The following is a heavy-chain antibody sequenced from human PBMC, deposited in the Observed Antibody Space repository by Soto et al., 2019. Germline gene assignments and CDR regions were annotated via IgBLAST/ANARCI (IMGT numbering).Heavy chain of an antibody. J-gene: IGHJ6*02. Sequence: GGSLRLSCAASGFTFSNAWMSWVRQAPGKGLEWVGRIKSKTDGGTTDYAAPVKGRFTISRDDSKNTLYLQMNSLKTEDTAVYYCTTDYGDPDEYYYYYGMDVWGQGTTVTVSS. D-gene: IGHD4-17*01. CDR3: TTDYGDPDEYYYYYGMDV. V-gene: IGHV3-15*01. CDR2: IKSKTDGGTT. CDR1: GFTFSNAW.